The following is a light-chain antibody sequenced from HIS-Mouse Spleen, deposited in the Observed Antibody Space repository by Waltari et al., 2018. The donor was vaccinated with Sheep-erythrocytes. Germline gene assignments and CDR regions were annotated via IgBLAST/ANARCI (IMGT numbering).Light chain of an antibody. CDR2: EGS. CDR3: CSYAGSSTYVV. J-gene: IGLJ2*01. CDR1: SSDVGSYNL. Sequence: QSALTQPASVSGSPGQSITIPCTGTSSDVGSYNLVSWYQHHPGKTPKLMIHEGSKRPSGVSNHFSGSKSANTASLTISGLQAEDEADYYCCSYAGSSTYVVFGGGTKLTVL. V-gene: IGLV2-23*01.